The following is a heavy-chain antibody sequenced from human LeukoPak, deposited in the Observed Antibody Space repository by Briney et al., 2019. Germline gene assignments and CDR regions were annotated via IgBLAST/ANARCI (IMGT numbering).Heavy chain of an antibody. CDR1: GYTFSDYS. J-gene: IGHJ5*02. Sequence: ASLRVSCKASGYTFSDYSITWVRQAPGQGLEWMGWISPYNADTNYAQNFQSRVTMTTDRSTRTAYMELRNLRSDDTAVYYCARVTTVTRSPWSWGPKKIGQEVNWFDPWGQGTLITVS. V-gene: IGHV1-18*01. CDR3: ARVTTVTRSPWSWGPKKIGQEVNWFDP. D-gene: IGHD4-17*01. CDR2: ISPYNADT.